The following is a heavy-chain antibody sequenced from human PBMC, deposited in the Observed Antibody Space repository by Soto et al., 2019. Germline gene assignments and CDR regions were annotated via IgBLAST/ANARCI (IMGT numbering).Heavy chain of an antibody. D-gene: IGHD3-22*01. CDR3: AKWGDDSSGYYPLGDAFDI. Sequence: EVQLLESGGGLVQPGGSVRLSCAASGFTFSSYAMSWVRQAPGKGLEWVSAISGSGGSTYYADSVKGRFTISRDNSKNTLYLQMNSLRAEDTAVYYCAKWGDDSSGYYPLGDAFDIWGQGTMVTVSS. V-gene: IGHV3-23*01. CDR2: ISGSGGST. CDR1: GFTFSSYA. J-gene: IGHJ3*02.